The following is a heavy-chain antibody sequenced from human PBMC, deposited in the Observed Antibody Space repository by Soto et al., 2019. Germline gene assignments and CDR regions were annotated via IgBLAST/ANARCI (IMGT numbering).Heavy chain of an antibody. D-gene: IGHD2-2*02. V-gene: IGHV3-53*02. J-gene: IGHJ4*02. CDR3: ATYTSLDY. CDR2: IYSGGST. CDR1: GFTVSNNY. Sequence: EVQLVKTGGGLIQPGGSLRLSCAASGFTVSNNYMSWVRQAPGKGLEWVSLIYSGGSTFYADSVKGRFTISRDNSKNTLFLQMNSLRAEDTAVYFCATYTSLDYWGQGTLVTVSS.